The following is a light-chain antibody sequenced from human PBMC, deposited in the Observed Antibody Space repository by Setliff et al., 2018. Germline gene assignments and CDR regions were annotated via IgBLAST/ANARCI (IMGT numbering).Light chain of an antibody. CDR1: SRDIGAYNS. CDR2: EVT. V-gene: IGLV2-8*01. CDR3: CSYAAGYNPYV. J-gene: IGLJ1*01. Sequence: QSVLTQPPSASGSPGQSLTISCTGTSRDIGAYNSVSWYQQHPGKAPKLLIYEVTKRPSGVPDRFSGSKSGNTASLTVSGLQADDEADYFCCSYAAGYNPYVFGSGTKVTVL.